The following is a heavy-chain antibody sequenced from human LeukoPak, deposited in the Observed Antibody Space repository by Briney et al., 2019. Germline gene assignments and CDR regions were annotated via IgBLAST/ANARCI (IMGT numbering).Heavy chain of an antibody. J-gene: IGHJ4*02. V-gene: IGHV5-51*01. Sequence: GESLKISCKGSGYIFTHNWLGWVRQMPGKGLEWMGIIYPGDSDTRYSPSFEGQVTTSVDKSNSTAYLQWSSLKASDTAMYYCARQTRDGSGSRGYFFDFWGQGTLVTVSS. CDR2: IYPGDSDT. CDR3: ARQTRDGSGSRGYFFDF. CDR1: GYIFTHNW. D-gene: IGHD3-10*01.